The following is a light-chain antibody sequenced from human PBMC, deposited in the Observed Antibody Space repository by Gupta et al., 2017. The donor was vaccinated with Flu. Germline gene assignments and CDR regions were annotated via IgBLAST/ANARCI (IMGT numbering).Light chain of an antibody. Sequence: RITISCSGSDSNIGNYPVTWYQHLPGTAPKRLIYNNNQWPSGVPDRFSGSKSGTSASLAISGLQSEDEADYYCAAWDADGNGHVFGTGTKV. CDR2: NNN. CDR3: AAWDADGNGHV. CDR1: DSNIGNYP. J-gene: IGLJ1*01. V-gene: IGLV1-44*01.